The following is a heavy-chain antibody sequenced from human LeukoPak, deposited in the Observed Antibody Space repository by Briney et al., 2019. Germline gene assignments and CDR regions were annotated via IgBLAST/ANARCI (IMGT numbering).Heavy chain of an antibody. V-gene: IGHV4-59*08. CDR1: GGSISSYF. J-gene: IGHJ3*02. Sequence: SETLSLTCTVSGGSISSYFWSWIRQPPGKGLEWIGYIYYSGSTNYNPSLKSRVTISVDTSKNQFSLKLSSVTAADTAIYYCARRGYSMATVSGGAFDIWGQGTLVTVSS. CDR3: ARRGYSMATVSGGAFDI. CDR2: IYYSGST. D-gene: IGHD5-24*01.